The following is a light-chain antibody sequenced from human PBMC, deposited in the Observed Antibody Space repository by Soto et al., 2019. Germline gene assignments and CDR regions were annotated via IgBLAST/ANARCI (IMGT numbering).Light chain of an antibody. CDR1: SSDVGRYDY. CDR2: EVS. J-gene: IGLJ1*01. V-gene: IGLV2-14*01. Sequence: QSVLTQPASVSGSPGQSITISCTGTSSDVGRYDYVSWYQQHPGKAPKLMVSEVSHRPSGVSNRLSGSKSGNTASLTISGLQAEDEADYYCSSYSTMGTYVFGAGTKVTVL. CDR3: SSYSTMGTYV.